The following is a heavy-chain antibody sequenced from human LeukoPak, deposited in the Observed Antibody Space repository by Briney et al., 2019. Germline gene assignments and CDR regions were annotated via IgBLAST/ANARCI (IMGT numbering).Heavy chain of an antibody. Sequence: ASVKVSCKASGYTFTSYYMHWVRQAPGQGLEWMGIINPSGGSTSYAQKFQGRVTMTRDTSTSTVYMELSSVRSEDTAVYYCARDDYGGNLDYWGQGTLVTVSS. CDR1: GYTFTSYY. J-gene: IGHJ4*02. D-gene: IGHD4-23*01. V-gene: IGHV1-46*01. CDR2: INPSGGST. CDR3: ARDDYGGNLDY.